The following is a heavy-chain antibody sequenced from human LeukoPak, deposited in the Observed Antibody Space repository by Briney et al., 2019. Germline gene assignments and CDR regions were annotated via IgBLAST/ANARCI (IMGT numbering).Heavy chain of an antibody. CDR1: GYTFTSYG. V-gene: IGHV1-18*01. J-gene: IGHJ5*02. Sequence: ASVKVSCKASGYTFTSYGISWVRQAPGQGLEWMGWISAYNGNTNYAQKLQDRVNMTTDTSKRPAHIELRSLRSDDTAVYYCAREYCSGGSCYSRSWFSPWGQGTLVTVSS. CDR2: ISAYNGNT. D-gene: IGHD2-15*01. CDR3: AREYCSGGSCYSRSWFSP.